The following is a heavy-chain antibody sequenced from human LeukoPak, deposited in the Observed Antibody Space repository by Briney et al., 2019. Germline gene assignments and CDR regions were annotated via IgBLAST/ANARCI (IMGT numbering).Heavy chain of an antibody. J-gene: IGHJ4*02. CDR2: INPNSGGT. CDR1: GYTFTGYY. V-gene: IGHV1-2*02. CDR3: ARDFIAVAANYFDY. Sequence: ASVKVSCKASGYTFTGYYMHWVRQAPGQGLEWMGWINPNSGGTNYAQKFQGRVTMTRDTSISTAYMELSRLRSDDTAVYYCARDFIAVAANYFDYWGQGTLVTVSS. D-gene: IGHD6-19*01.